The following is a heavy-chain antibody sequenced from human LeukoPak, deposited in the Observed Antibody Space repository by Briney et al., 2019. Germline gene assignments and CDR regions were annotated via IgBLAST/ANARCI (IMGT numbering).Heavy chain of an antibody. CDR2: INPNSGGT. Sequence: EASVKVSCKASGYTFTGYYMHWVRQAPGQGLEWMGWINPNSGGTNYAQKFRVRGTMTRDTSISTAYMELSRLRSDDTAVYYCARAIVGATGVFDYWGQGTLVTVSS. D-gene: IGHD1-26*01. J-gene: IGHJ4*02. CDR1: GYTFTGYY. CDR3: ARAIVGATGVFDY. V-gene: IGHV1-2*02.